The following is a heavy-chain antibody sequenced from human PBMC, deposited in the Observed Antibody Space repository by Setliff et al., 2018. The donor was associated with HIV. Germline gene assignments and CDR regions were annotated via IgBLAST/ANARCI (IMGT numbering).Heavy chain of an antibody. Sequence: RASVKVSCKASGGTFSSYAINWVRQAPGQGLEWMGGIIPIFGKANYAQKFQGRVTITADESTNTAYMEMSSLRSEDTAVYYCANLVIIKSYFDNWGQGTLVTVPQ. V-gene: IGHV1-69*13. CDR3: ANLVIIKSYFDN. CDR2: IIPIFGKA. D-gene: IGHD3-10*01. CDR1: GGTFSSYA. J-gene: IGHJ4*02.